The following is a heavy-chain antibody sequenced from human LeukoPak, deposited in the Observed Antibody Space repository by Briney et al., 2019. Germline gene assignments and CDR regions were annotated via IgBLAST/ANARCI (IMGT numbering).Heavy chain of an antibody. CDR3: AKVGGTDITEDY. J-gene: IGHJ4*02. Sequence: GGSLRLSCVAYGFSFKDYVMHWVRQPPGKGLEWVSGISPNSGSIAYADSVKGRFTISRDNAMNTLFLQMSSLRNEDTAFYYCAKVGGTDITEDYWGRGTLVTVSS. CDR2: ISPNSGSI. CDR1: GFSFKDYV. V-gene: IGHV3-9*01. D-gene: IGHD2-15*01.